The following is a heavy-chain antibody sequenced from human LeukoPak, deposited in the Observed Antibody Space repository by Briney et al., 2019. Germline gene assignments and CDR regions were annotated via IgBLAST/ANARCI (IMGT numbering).Heavy chain of an antibody. J-gene: IGHJ4*02. V-gene: IGHV4-59*08. CDR1: GGSINSHY. D-gene: IGHD6-19*01. CDR2: IYYTGKI. CDR3: VRRDTGWNYFDY. Sequence: SETLSLTCAVSGGSINSHYWGWIRQPPGKGLQWIGDIYYTGKINYNPSLKSRVTITLDTSKDHLSLNLTSVLAADTAIYYCVRRDTGWNYFDYWGQGILVTVSS.